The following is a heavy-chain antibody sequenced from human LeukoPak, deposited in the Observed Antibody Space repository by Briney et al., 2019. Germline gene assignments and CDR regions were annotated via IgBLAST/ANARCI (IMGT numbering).Heavy chain of an antibody. CDR1: GSTFSSYS. CDR3: ARRLWFGLDY. CDR2: ISSSSSYI. Sequence: GGSLRLSCAASGSTFSSYSMNWVGQAPGKGLEWVSSISSSSSYIYYADSVKGRFTISRDNAKNSLYLQMNSLRAEDTAVYYCARRLWFGLDYWGQGTLVTVSS. V-gene: IGHV3-21*01. J-gene: IGHJ4*02. D-gene: IGHD3-10*01.